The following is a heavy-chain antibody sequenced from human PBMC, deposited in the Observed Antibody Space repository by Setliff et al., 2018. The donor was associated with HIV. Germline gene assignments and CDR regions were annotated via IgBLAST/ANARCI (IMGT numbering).Heavy chain of an antibody. CDR1: GFTFSSYA. J-gene: IGHJ4*02. CDR3: AKTWIQLWATEDY. Sequence: GVLRLSCAASGFTFSSYAMSWVRQAPGKGLEWVSAISGSGGSTYYADSVKGRFTISRDNSKDTRYLQMNSLRAEDTAVYYCAKTWIQLWATEDYWGQGTLVTVSS. D-gene: IGHD5-18*01. V-gene: IGHV3-23*01. CDR2: ISGSGGST.